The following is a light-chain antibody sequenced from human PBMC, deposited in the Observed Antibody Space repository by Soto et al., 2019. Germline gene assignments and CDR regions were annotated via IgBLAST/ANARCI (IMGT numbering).Light chain of an antibody. CDR2: DVS. V-gene: IGLV2-14*01. Sequence: QSALTQPASVSGSPGQSITISCTGTSSDVGGYNYVSWYQQHPGKAPKLMIYDVSNRPSGVSNRFSGSKSGNTASLTISGLQAEDEADYYCSSYTSSSYYVFGTGTKDTVL. CDR1: SSDVGGYNY. J-gene: IGLJ1*01. CDR3: SSYTSSSYYV.